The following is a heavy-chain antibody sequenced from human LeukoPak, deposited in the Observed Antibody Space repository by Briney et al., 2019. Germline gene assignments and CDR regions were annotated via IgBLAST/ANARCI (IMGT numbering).Heavy chain of an antibody. J-gene: IGHJ4*02. Sequence: GGALRLSCAASGFTFCKAWMSRVRQAPGEGLEWVGRIKSKTDGGTTDYAAPVKGRFTISRDDSKNTLYLQMNSLKTEDTAVYYCTTEQTYSYFWIGYVRNDYWGQGTLDTVSS. D-gene: IGHD3-3*01. CDR1: GFTFCKAW. CDR3: TTEQTYSYFWIGYVRNDY. CDR2: IKSKTDGGTT. V-gene: IGHV3-15*01.